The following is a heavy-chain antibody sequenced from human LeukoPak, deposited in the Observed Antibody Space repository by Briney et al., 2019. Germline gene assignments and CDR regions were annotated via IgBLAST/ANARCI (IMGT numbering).Heavy chain of an antibody. CDR1: GGSISSSSYY. Sequence: NTSETLSLTCTVSGGSISSSSYYWGWIRQPPGKGLEWIGSIYYSGSTYYNPSLKSRVTISVDTSKNQFSLKLRSVTAADTAVYYCARHEGSVNWFDPGGQGTLVTVSS. J-gene: IGHJ5*02. CDR2: IYYSGST. V-gene: IGHV4-39*01. CDR3: ARHEGSVNWFDP.